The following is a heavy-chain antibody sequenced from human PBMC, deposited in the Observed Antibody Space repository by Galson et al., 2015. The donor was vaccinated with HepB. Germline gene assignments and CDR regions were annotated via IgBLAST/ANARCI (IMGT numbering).Heavy chain of an antibody. CDR3: AKDVGGGEWGVRTHDAFDF. D-gene: IGHD2-21*01. J-gene: IGHJ3*01. CDR2: ISGSGGST. Sequence: SLRLSCAASGFTFSSYAMSWVRQAPGKGLEWVSGISGSGGSTNYADSVKGRFTISRDNSKNTLYLQMNSLRAEDTAVYYCAKDVGGGEWGVRTHDAFDFWGQGTMVTVSS. CDR1: GFTFSSYA. V-gene: IGHV3-23*01.